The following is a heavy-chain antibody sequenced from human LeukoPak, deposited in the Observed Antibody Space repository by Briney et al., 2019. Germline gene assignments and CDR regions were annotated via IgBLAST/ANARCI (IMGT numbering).Heavy chain of an antibody. Sequence: SETLSLTCAVSGGSISSSNWWSWVRQPPGKGLEWIGEIYHSGSANYNPSLKSRVTISVDTSKNQFSLKLSSVTAADTAVYYCARGYSGYGYYFDYRGQGTLVTVSS. J-gene: IGHJ4*02. CDR2: IYHSGSA. CDR1: GGSISSSNW. V-gene: IGHV4-4*02. CDR3: ARGYSGYGYYFDY. D-gene: IGHD5-12*01.